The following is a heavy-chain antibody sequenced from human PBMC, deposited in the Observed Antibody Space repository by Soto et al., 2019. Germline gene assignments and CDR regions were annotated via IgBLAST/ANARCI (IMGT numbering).Heavy chain of an antibody. CDR1: GGTFNSYS. CDR2: IIPMSGRP. J-gene: IGHJ5*02. Sequence: QVQLVQSGAEVKTPGSSVKVSCKASGGTFNSYSIYLVRQGPGQGFEWMGGIIPMSGRPTYAQRFQGRVPFCADKSTNTVYMEVNSLTHEDTAVYYWTRRGRQSANWFDPWGQGTLVTVSS. V-gene: IGHV1-69*06. CDR3: TRRGRQSANWFDP.